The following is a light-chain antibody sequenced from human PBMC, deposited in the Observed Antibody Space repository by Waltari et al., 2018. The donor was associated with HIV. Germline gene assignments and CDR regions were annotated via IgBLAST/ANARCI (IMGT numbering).Light chain of an antibody. V-gene: IGLV1-47*01. J-gene: IGLJ2*01. CDR3: ATWDDRLSAWL. Sequence: QSPLTQPPSISGAPGQRVAISCSGTSSNVGAHFVYWYQHFPGMAPRLFIYRNDQRPSGIPDRVSSSKSGTSASLAISGLRAEDEADYYCATWDDRLSAWLFGGGTKLTVL. CDR2: RND. CDR1: SSNVGAHF.